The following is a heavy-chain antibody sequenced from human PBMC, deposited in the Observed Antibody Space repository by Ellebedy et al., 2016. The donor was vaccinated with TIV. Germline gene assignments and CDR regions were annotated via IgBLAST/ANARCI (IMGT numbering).Heavy chain of an antibody. Sequence: SGPTLVKPTQTLTLTCTFSGFSLSTSGMCVSWIRQPPGKALEWLARIDWDDDKHYSTSLKTRLTISKDTLKNQVVLTMTNMDPGDTATYYCARITWDLPDNWGQGTLVTVSS. V-gene: IGHV2-70*11. CDR1: GFSLSTSGMC. CDR3: ARITWDLPDN. D-gene: IGHD1-26*01. CDR2: IDWDDDK. J-gene: IGHJ4*02.